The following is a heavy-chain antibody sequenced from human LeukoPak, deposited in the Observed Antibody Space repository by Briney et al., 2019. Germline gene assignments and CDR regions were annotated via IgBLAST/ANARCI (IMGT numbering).Heavy chain of an antibody. CDR3: ARDFSGRGDAFDI. CDR2: INQDGSGK. V-gene: IGHV3-7*01. J-gene: IGHJ3*02. CDR1: GFTFSSYW. Sequence: GGSLRLSCAASGFTFSSYWMSWVRQAPGKGLEWVANINQDGSGKHYVDSVKGRFTISRDNAKSSLYLQMNSLRAEDTAVYYCARDFSGRGDAFDIWGQGTMVTVSS. D-gene: IGHD1-26*01.